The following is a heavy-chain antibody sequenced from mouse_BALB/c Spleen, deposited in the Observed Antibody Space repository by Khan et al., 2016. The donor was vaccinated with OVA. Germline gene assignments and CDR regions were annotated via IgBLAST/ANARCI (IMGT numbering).Heavy chain of an antibody. CDR1: GYTFTNYG. Sequence: QIQLVQSGPELKKPGETVKISCKASGYTFTNYGMNWVKQAPGKGLKWMGWINTYTGGPTYADDFKGRFVFSLETSASTAYLQISNLKNEDMTTXFCARISSYWYSDVWGAGTTVTVSS. CDR2: INTYTGGP. J-gene: IGHJ1*01. CDR3: ARISSYWYSDV. D-gene: IGHD6-2*01. V-gene: IGHV9-1*02.